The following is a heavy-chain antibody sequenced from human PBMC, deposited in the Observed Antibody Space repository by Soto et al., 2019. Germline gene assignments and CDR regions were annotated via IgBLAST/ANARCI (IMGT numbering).Heavy chain of an antibody. Sequence: SETLSLTCTVSGDSISSSSYYWGWIRQPPGKGLEWIGSIYYSGSTYYNPSLKSRVTISVDTSKNQFSLKLSSVTAADTAVYYCARLRSYILDVWGQGTTVTVSS. CDR1: GDSISSSSYY. D-gene: IGHD3-3*02. CDR3: ARLRSYILDV. J-gene: IGHJ6*02. CDR2: IYYSGST. V-gene: IGHV4-39*01.